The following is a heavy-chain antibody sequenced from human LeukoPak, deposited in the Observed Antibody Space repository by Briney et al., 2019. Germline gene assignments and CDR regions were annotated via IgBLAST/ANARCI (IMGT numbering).Heavy chain of an antibody. D-gene: IGHD4-23*01. CDR3: ANDDYGGNSYFDY. CDR1: GFTFDDYG. J-gene: IGHJ4*02. CDR2: ISGSGGST. V-gene: IGHV3-23*01. Sequence: GGSLRLSCAASGFTFDDYGMSWVRQAPGKGLEWVSAISGSGGSTYYADSVKGRFTISRDNSKNTLYLQMNSLRAEDTAVYYCANDDYGGNSYFDYWGQGTLVTVSS.